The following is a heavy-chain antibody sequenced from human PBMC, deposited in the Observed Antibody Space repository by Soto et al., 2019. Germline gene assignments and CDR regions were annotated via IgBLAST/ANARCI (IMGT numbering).Heavy chain of an antibody. CDR1: GFTFSSYW. Sequence: GGSLRLSCAASGFTFSSYWMSWVRQAPGKGLEWVANIKQDGSEKYYVDSVKGRFTISGDNAKNSLYLQMNSLRAEDTAVYYCARDWGDYDILTGYFDYWGQGTLVTVSS. J-gene: IGHJ4*02. CDR2: IKQDGSEK. D-gene: IGHD3-9*01. V-gene: IGHV3-7*01. CDR3: ARDWGDYDILTGYFDY.